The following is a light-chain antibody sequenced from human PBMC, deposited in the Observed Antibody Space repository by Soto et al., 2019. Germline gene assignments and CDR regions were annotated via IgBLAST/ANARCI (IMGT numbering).Light chain of an antibody. V-gene: IGKV1-5*03. Sequence: DNQMTQSPSTLSASVGDRVTITCRASQSISSWLAWYQQKPGKAPKLLIYKASSIESGVPSRFSGSGSGTEFTLTISSLQPDDFATYYCQQYNSYSPETFGQGTKVDIK. CDR1: QSISSW. CDR2: KAS. J-gene: IGKJ1*01. CDR3: QQYNSYSPET.